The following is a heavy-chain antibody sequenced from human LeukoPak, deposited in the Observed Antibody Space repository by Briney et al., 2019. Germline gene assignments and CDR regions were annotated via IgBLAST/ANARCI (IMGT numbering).Heavy chain of an antibody. CDR3: AREGGSYGSFDY. CDR2: IYYSGST. V-gene: IGHV4-59*01. CDR1: GGSISSYY. Sequence: PSETLSLTCTVSGGSISSYYWSWIRQPPGKGLEWIGYIYYSGSTNYNPSLKSRVTISVDTSKNLFSLKLSSVTAADTAVYYCAREGGSYGSFDYWGQGTLVTVSS. D-gene: IGHD1-26*01. J-gene: IGHJ4*02.